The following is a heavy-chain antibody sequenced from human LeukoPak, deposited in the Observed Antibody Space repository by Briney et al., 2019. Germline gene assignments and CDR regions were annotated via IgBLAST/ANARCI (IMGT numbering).Heavy chain of an antibody. Sequence: PSETLSLTCTVSGGSISSYYWSWIRQPPGKGLEWIGYIYYSGSTNYNPSLKSRVTISVDTSKNQFSLKLSSVTAADTAVYYCARVRFLEWSRYYFDYWGQGTLVTVSS. CDR1: GGSISSYY. CDR2: IYYSGST. CDR3: ARVRFLEWSRYYFDY. J-gene: IGHJ4*02. D-gene: IGHD3-3*01. V-gene: IGHV4-59*01.